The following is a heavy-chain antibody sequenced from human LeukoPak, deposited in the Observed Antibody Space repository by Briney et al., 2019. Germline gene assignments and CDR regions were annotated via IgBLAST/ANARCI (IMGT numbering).Heavy chain of an antibody. Sequence: SETLSLTCAVYGGSFSVYYWSWIRQPPGKGLEWIGEINHSGSTNYNPSLKSRVTISVDTSKNQFSLKLSSVTAADTAVYYCARSGGVYCSGGSCSPRKYFDYWGQGTLVTVSS. D-gene: IGHD2-15*01. CDR3: ARSGGVYCSGGSCSPRKYFDY. J-gene: IGHJ4*02. V-gene: IGHV4-34*01. CDR1: GGSFSVYY. CDR2: INHSGST.